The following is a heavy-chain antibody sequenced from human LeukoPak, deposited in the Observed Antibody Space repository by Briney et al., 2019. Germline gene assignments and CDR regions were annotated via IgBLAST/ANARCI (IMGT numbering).Heavy chain of an antibody. CDR3: AKGVGGSPTYFDY. D-gene: IGHD1-26*01. V-gene: IGHV3-30*18. CDR2: ISYDGSNK. J-gene: IGHJ4*02. Sequence: GESLKISCAASGFTFSSYGMHWVRQAPGKGLEWVAVISYDGSNKYYADSVKGRFTISRDNSKNTLYLQMNSLRAEDTAVYYCAKGVGGSPTYFDYWGQGTLVTVSS. CDR1: GFTFSSYG.